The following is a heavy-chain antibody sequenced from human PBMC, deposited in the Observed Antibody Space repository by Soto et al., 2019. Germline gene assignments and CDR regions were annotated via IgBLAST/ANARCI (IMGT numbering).Heavy chain of an antibody. V-gene: IGHV3-30*04. CDR1: GFSFSASA. J-gene: IGHJ6*02. CDR2: ISYDGSNK. CDR3: AKDGYYDYVWGSRSGMDV. Sequence: PGESLKISCAASGFSFSASAMHWVRQAPGKGLEWVAVISYDGSNKYYADSVKGRFTISRDNSKNTLYLQMNSLRAEDTAVYYCAKDGYYDYVWGSRSGMDVWGQGTTVTVSS. D-gene: IGHD3-16*01.